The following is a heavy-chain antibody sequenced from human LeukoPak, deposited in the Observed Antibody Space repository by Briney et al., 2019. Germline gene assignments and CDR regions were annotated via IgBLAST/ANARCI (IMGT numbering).Heavy chain of an antibody. V-gene: IGHV3-7*01. CDR2: INQDGSEK. D-gene: IGHD3-3*01. Sequence: GGSLRLSCAVSGFTFSDYWMTWVRQAPGKGLEWVANINQDGSEKYYADSVEGRFTISRDSAKNSLYLQMTSVRADDTAMYYCVRDDYDFWSGYQRYFEFWGQGTLVTVSS. J-gene: IGHJ4*02. CDR1: GFTFSDYW. CDR3: VRDDYDFWSGYQRYFEF.